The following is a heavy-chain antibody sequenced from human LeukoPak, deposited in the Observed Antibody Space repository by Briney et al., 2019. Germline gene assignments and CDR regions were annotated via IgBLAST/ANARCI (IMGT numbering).Heavy chain of an antibody. D-gene: IGHD3-22*01. CDR3: AKNRRAMIAPTGGFD. J-gene: IGHJ4*02. CDR1: GFTFSSYA. Sequence: GGSLRLSCAASGFTFSSYAMSGVRQAPGKGLEWLSGISGSGARTYYADSVKGRFTISRDKSKNTLYLHMNSLRAAATAVYYCAKNRRAMIAPTGGFDWGQGTLVTVSS. CDR2: ISGSGART. V-gene: IGHV3-23*01.